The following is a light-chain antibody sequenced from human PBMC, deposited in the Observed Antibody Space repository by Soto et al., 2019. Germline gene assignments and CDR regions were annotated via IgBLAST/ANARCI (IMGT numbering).Light chain of an antibody. J-gene: IGKJ3*01. V-gene: IGKV2-28*01. CDR1: QSLLHSNGYNY. CDR2: LGS. Sequence: DIVMTQSPLSLPVTPGEPASISCRSSQSLLHSNGYNYLDWYLQKPGQSPQLLIYLGSNRASGVPGSCSGSGSGRDFTLNISRVEAEDVGVYYCMQALQTPYTFGPGAKVDIK. CDR3: MQALQTPYT.